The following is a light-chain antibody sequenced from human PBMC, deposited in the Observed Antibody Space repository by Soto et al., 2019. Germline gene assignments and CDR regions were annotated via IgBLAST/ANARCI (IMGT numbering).Light chain of an antibody. CDR1: SSDVGGYNY. Sequence: QSALTQPASVSGSPGQPITISCTGTSSDVGGYNYVSWYQHHPGKAPKLMIYDVSNRPSGVSNRFSGSKSGNTASLTISGLQAEDEADYYCTSYTSSSTAVFGGGTQLTVL. CDR3: TSYTSSSTAV. J-gene: IGLJ7*01. CDR2: DVS. V-gene: IGLV2-14*03.